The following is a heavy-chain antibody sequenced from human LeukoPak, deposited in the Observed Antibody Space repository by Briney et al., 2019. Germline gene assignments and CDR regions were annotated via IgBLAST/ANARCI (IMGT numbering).Heavy chain of an antibody. CDR1: GFTFSNYW. CDR3: AKRVRYGSGNYHFDH. Sequence: GGSLRLSCAASGFTFSNYWMNWVRQAPGKGLEWVANINQHISEMYYVDSVKGRFTISRDNSKNTLYLQMNSLTAEDTAVYYCAKRVRYGSGNYHFDHWGQGTLVTVSS. V-gene: IGHV3-7*03. CDR2: INQHISEM. J-gene: IGHJ4*02. D-gene: IGHD3-10*01.